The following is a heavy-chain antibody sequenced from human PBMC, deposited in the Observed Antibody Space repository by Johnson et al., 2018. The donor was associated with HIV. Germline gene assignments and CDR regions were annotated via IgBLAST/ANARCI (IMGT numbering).Heavy chain of an antibody. J-gene: IGHJ3*02. CDR3: AREGPSERAGFDI. CDR2: TYYEGINK. V-gene: IGHV3-33*01. Sequence: QVQLVESGGGVVQPGRSLKLSCAASGFTFSSYGMHWVRQAPGKGLEWMALTYYEGINKYYADSVKGRFTISRDNTKNTLYLQMNSLRADDTAVYYCAREGPSERAGFDIWGQGTMVTVSS. CDR1: GFTFSSYG.